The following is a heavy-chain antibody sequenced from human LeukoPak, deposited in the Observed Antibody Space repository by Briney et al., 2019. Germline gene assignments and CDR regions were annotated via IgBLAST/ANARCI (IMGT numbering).Heavy chain of an antibody. CDR1: GFTFSSYD. J-gene: IGHJ6*02. CDR3: ARDLNYYGMDV. Sequence: GGSLRLSCAASGFTFSSYDMHWVRHATGKGLEWVSAIGTAGDTYYPGSVKGRFTISRENAKNSLYPQMNSLRAGDTAVYYCARDLNYYGMDVWGQGTTVTVSS. CDR2: IGTAGDT. V-gene: IGHV3-13*01.